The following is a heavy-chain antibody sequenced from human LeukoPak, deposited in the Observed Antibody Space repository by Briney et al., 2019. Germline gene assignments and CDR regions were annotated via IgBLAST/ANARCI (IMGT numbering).Heavy chain of an antibody. D-gene: IGHD4-17*01. CDR2: LRYSGSP. J-gene: IGHJ4*02. V-gene: IGHV4-39*01. CDR3: VRGPLMTVSDY. CDR1: GGSIRNITYF. Sequence: TLSLTCPFSGGSIRNITYFGGWIRQPPGKGLEWIGSLRYSGSPHYNPPLKSRATITVDASKKQLSLKLHSVTVADTAVYYCVRGPLMTVSDYWGQGILVVVSS.